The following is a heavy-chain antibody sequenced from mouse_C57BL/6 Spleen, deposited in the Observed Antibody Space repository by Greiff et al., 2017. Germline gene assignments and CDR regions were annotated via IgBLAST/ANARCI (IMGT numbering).Heavy chain of an antibody. D-gene: IGHD6-1*01. Sequence: QVQLKQPGAELVKPGASVKLSCKASGYTFTSYWMHWVKQRPGQGLEWIGMIHPNSGSTNYNEKFKSKATLTVDKSSSTAYMQLSSLTSEDSAVYYCARTGDASYAMDYWGQGTSVTVSS. CDR1: GYTFTSYW. J-gene: IGHJ4*01. CDR3: ARTGDASYAMDY. CDR2: IHPNSGST. V-gene: IGHV1-64*01.